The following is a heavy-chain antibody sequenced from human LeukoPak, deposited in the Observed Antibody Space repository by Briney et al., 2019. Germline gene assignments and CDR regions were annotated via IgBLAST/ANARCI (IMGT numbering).Heavy chain of an antibody. CDR3: ARVRPSYYFDY. Sequence: GRSLRLSCAASGFTFSSFGMHWVRQAPGKGLEWVAVIWYDGTNKYYADSVKGRFTISRDYSKNTLYLKINSLRDEDAAVYYCARVRPSYYFDYWGQGNLVTVSS. CDR1: GFTFSSFG. CDR2: IWYDGTNK. V-gene: IGHV3-33*01. J-gene: IGHJ4*02.